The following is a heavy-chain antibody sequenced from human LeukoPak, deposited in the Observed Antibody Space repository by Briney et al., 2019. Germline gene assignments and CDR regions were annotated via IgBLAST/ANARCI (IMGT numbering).Heavy chain of an antibody. CDR1: GFTLSSYE. V-gene: IGHV3-74*01. CDR3: ARFDYYYDSSGYPESPFDI. J-gene: IGHJ3*02. D-gene: IGHD3-22*01. Sequence: PGGSLRLSCTVSGFTLSSYEMSWIRQAPGKGLEWVSSIDYDGGSGHYADSVKGRFTISRDNAKNTLYLQMNSLRAEDTAVYYCARFDYYYDSSGYPESPFDIWGQGTMVTVSS. CDR2: IDYDGGSG.